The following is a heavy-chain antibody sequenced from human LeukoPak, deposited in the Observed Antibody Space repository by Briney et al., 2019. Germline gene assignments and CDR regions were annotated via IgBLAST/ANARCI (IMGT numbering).Heavy chain of an antibody. D-gene: IGHD6-13*01. CDR1: GGTFSSYA. J-gene: IGHJ4*02. V-gene: IGHV1-69*13. CDR3: ARDAGYSSSWSHFDY. Sequence: ASVKVSCKASGGTFSSYAISWVRQAPGQGLEWMGGIIPIFGTANYAQKFQGRVTITADESTSTAYMELSGLRSEDTAVYYCARDAGYSSSWSHFDYWGQGTLVTVSS. CDR2: IIPIFGTA.